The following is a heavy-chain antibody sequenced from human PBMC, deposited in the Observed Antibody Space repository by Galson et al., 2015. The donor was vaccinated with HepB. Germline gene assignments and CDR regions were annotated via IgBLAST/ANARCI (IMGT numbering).Heavy chain of an antibody. Sequence: SLRLSCAASGFTFSDYYMSWIRQAPGKGLEWVSYISSSSSYTNYADSVKGRFTISRDNAEISLYLQMNSLRAEDTAVYYCASGGYSSSWHRFDYWGQGTLVTVSS. V-gene: IGHV3-11*06. CDR2: ISSSSSYT. J-gene: IGHJ4*02. CDR3: ASGGYSSSWHRFDY. D-gene: IGHD6-13*01. CDR1: GFTFSDYY.